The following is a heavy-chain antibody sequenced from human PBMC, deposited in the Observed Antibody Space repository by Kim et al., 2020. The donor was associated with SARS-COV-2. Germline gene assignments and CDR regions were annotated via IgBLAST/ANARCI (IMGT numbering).Heavy chain of an antibody. CDR1: GFTFSSYW. CDR2: IKQDGSEK. V-gene: IGHV3-7*01. Sequence: GGSLRLSCAASGFTFSSYWMSWVRQAPGKGLEWVANIKQDGSEKYYVDSVKGRFTISRDNAKNSLYLQMNSLRAEDTAVYYCARDPPRYYGSGTIPRYYYYGMDVWGQGTTVTVSS. J-gene: IGHJ6*02. D-gene: IGHD3-10*01. CDR3: ARDPPRYYGSGTIPRYYYYGMDV.